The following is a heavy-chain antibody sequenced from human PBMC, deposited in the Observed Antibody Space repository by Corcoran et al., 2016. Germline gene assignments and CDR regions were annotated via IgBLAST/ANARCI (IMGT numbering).Heavy chain of an antibody. CDR2: IYHSGST. V-gene: IGHV4-38-2*02. D-gene: IGHD3-10*01. CDR3: ARSKSGRFGEGGY. CDR1: GYSISSGYY. J-gene: IGHJ4*02. Sequence: QVQLQESGPGLVKPSETLSLTCTVSGYSISSGYYWGWIRQPPGKGLEWIGSIYHSGSTYYNPSLKSRVTISGDTSKNQFSLKLSSVTAADTAVYYCARSKSGRFGEGGYWGQGTLVTVSS.